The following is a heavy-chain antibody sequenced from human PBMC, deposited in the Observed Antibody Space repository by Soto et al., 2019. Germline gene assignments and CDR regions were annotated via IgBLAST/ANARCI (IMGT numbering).Heavy chain of an antibody. CDR2: IWYDGSDK. D-gene: IGHD6-19*01. CDR3: VRGPIAVTGTRANLDY. Sequence: GGSLRLSCAASGFTFSSYGMHWVRQAPGKGLEWVAVIWYDGSDKYYADSVKGRFTISRDNSKNTLYMQMNSLRAEDTAVYYCVRGPIAVTGTRANLDYWGQGTLVTVSS. J-gene: IGHJ4*02. V-gene: IGHV3-33*01. CDR1: GFTFSSYG.